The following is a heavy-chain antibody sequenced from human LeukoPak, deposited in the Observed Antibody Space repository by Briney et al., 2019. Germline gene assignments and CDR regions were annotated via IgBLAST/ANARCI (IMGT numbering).Heavy chain of an antibody. D-gene: IGHD3-10*01. CDR1: GFTFSTSG. V-gene: IGHV3-30*18. J-gene: IGHJ6*02. CDR3: AKESRGSMDV. Sequence: GRSLRLSCAASGFTFSTSGMHWVRQAPGKGLEWVADISYDGSDKYYADSVKGRFTSSRDNSKNTLYLQMISLRAEDTAVYYCAKESRGSMDVWGQGTTVTVSS. CDR2: ISYDGSDK.